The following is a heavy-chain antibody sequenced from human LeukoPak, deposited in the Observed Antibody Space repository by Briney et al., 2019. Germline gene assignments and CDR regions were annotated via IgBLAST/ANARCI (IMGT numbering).Heavy chain of an antibody. CDR3: ARRVVGPTTHSLDI. J-gene: IGHJ3*02. D-gene: IGHD1-26*01. Sequence: GESLKISCKGSGYSFNNYWIAWVRQMPGKGLEWMGIIYPGDSDTRYSPSFQGQVTISADKSISTAYLRWSSLRASDTAIYYCARRVVGPTTHSLDIWGQGTMVTVSS. CDR2: IYPGDSDT. CDR1: GYSFNNYW. V-gene: IGHV5-51*01.